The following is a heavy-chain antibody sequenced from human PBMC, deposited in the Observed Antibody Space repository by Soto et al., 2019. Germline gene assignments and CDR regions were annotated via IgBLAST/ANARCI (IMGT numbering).Heavy chain of an antibody. V-gene: IGHV4-59*08. J-gene: IGHJ4*02. D-gene: IGHD2-15*01. CDR3: ARVGGSGGLDFDY. Sequence: SETLSLTCTVSGGSISSYYWSWIRQPPGKGLEWIGYIYYSGSTNYNPSLKSRVTISVDTSKNQFSLKLSSVTAADTAVYYCARVGGSGGLDFDYWGQGTLVTVSS. CDR2: IYYSGST. CDR1: GGSISSYY.